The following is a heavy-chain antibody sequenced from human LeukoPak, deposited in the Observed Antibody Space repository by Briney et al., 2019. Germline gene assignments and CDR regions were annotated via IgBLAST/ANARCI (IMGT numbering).Heavy chain of an antibody. CDR2: ISYDGSNK. J-gene: IGHJ4*02. Sequence: GGSLRLSCAASGFTFSSYAMHWVRQAPGKGLEWVAVISYDGSNKYYADSVKGRFTISRDNSKNTLYLQMNSLRAEGTAVYYCARDCSSTSCYPPQFDYWGQGTLVTVSS. D-gene: IGHD2-2*01. CDR3: ARDCSSTSCYPPQFDY. CDR1: GFTFSSYA. V-gene: IGHV3-30*01.